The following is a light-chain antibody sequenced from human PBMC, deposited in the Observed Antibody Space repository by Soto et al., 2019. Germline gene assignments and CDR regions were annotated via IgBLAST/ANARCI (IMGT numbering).Light chain of an antibody. CDR3: HKYNSAPWT. V-gene: IGKV1-27*01. CDR1: QGISNY. Sequence: DIPMTQSPSSLSVSVGDRVTITCRARQGISNYLAWYQQKPGKVPKLLIYAASTLQSGVPSRFSGSESGTDFTLTFSSLQPEDVAPYYCHKYNSAPWTFGQ. CDR2: AAS. J-gene: IGKJ1*01.